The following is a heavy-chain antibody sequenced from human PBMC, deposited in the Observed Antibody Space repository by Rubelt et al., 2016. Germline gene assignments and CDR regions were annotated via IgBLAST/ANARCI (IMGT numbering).Heavy chain of an antibody. CDR1: GHNFIGYH. J-gene: IGHJ3*01. Sequence: QEQLVQSGAGVRKPGASVSISCKPSGHNFIGYHIHWVRQAPGQGLEWREKITSWGGSTSYARKFPGRVSLTRDTLELNSLRPEDTAVYFCAARHGTQTYGAFDLWGQGTKVTVSS. CDR3: AARHGTQTYGAFDL. D-gene: IGHD6-13*01. V-gene: IGHV1-46*01. CDR2: ITSWGGST.